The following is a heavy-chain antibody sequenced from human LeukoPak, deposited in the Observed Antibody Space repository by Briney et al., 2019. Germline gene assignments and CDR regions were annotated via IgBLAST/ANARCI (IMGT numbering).Heavy chain of an antibody. CDR2: IYYSGST. D-gene: IGHD6-13*01. CDR3: ARYSSRGWYFDL. V-gene: IGHV4-31*03. CDR1: GGSISSGGYY. J-gene: IGHJ2*01. Sequence: PSQTLSLTCTVSGGSISSGGYYWSWIRQHPGKGLEWIGYIYYSGSTYYNPSLKSRVTISVDTSKNQFSLKLSPVTAADTAVYYCARYSSRGWYFDLWGRGTLVTVSS.